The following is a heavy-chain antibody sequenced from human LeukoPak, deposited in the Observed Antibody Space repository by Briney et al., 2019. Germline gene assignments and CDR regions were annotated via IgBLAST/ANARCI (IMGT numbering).Heavy chain of an antibody. J-gene: IGHJ2*01. V-gene: IGHV4-30-2*01. CDR3: ARSNYYDSSGYSYWYFDL. CDR2: IYHSGST. D-gene: IGHD3-22*01. Sequence: SETLSLTCTVSGGSISSSSYSWSWIRQPPGKGLEWIGYIYHSGSTYYNPSLKSRVTISVDRSKNQFSLKLSSVTAADTAVYYCARSNYYDSSGYSYWYFDLWGRGTLVTVSS. CDR1: GGSISSSSYS.